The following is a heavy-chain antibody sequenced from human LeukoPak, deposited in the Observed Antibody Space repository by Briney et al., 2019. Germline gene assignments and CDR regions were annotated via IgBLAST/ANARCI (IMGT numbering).Heavy chain of an antibody. D-gene: IGHD5-24*01. CDR3: AKDKEMATTFFDY. CDR1: GFTVSGNY. CDR2: ISYDGSNK. Sequence: GGSLRLSCAASGFTVSGNYMSWVRQAPGKGLEWVAVISYDGSNKYYADSVKGRFTISRDNSKNTLYLQMNSLRAEDTAVYYCAKDKEMATTFFDYWGQGTLVTVSS. V-gene: IGHV3-30*18. J-gene: IGHJ4*02.